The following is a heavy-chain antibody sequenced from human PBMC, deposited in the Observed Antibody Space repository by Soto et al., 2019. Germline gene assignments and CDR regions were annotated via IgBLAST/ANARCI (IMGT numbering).Heavy chain of an antibody. V-gene: IGHV4-30-2*01. Sequence: PSETLFLTCAVSGGSISSGGYSWSWIRQPPGKGLEWIGYIYHSGSTYYNPSLKSRVTISVDRSKNQFSLKLSSVTAADTAVYYCARGYGMDVWGQGTTVTVSS. J-gene: IGHJ6*02. CDR1: GGSISSGGYS. CDR2: IYHSGST. CDR3: ARGYGMDV.